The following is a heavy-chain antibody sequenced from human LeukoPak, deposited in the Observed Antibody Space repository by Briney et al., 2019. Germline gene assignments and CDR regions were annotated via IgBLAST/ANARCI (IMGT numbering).Heavy chain of an antibody. CDR1: GGSISSSSYY. J-gene: IGHJ4*02. CDR2: IYYSGST. V-gene: IGHV4-39*07. Sequence: PSETLSLTCTVSGGSISSSSYYWGWIRQPPGKGLEWIGSIYYSGSTYYNPSLKSRVTISVDTSKNQFSLKLSSVTAADTAVYYCARESIVVVRNLDYWGQGTLVTVSS. D-gene: IGHD3-22*01. CDR3: ARESIVVVRNLDY.